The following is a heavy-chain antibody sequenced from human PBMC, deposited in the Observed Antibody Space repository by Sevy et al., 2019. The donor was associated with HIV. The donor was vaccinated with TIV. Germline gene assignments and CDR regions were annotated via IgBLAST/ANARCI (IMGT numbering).Heavy chain of an antibody. CDR3: ARDTIYDSSGYYYARFDP. Sequence: ASVKVSCKASGYTFTSYGISWVRQAPGQGLEWMGWISAYNGNTNYAQKLRGRVTMTTDTSTSTAYMELRSLRSDDTAVYYCARDTIYDSSGYYYARFDPWGQGTLVTVSS. V-gene: IGHV1-18*01. CDR2: ISAYNGNT. J-gene: IGHJ5*02. CDR1: GYTFTSYG. D-gene: IGHD3-22*01.